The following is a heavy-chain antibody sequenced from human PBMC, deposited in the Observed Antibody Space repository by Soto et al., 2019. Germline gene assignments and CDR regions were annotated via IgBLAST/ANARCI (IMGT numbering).Heavy chain of an antibody. CDR3: ARPFYDYVWGIYRFEYFQH. D-gene: IGHD3-16*02. CDR1: GGTFSSYA. Sequence: SGGTFSSYAISWVRQAPGQGLEWMGVIIPKFGTVNYAQKFKGRVTITADESTGTAYMELSSLRSEDSAVYYCARPFYDYVWGIYRFEYFQHWGQGTLVTVSS. CDR2: IIPKFGTV. V-gene: IGHV1-69*01. J-gene: IGHJ1*01.